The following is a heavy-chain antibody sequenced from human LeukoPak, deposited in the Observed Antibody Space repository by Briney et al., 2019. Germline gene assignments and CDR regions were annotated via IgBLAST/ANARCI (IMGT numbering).Heavy chain of an antibody. Sequence: SVKVSCKASGGTFSSYAISWVRQAPGQGLEWMGGIIPIFGTANYARKFQGRVTITADESTSTAYMELSSLRSEDTAVYYCVRGSGWPYYYYMDVWGKGTTVTVSS. D-gene: IGHD6-19*01. CDR2: IIPIFGTA. CDR1: GGTFSSYA. J-gene: IGHJ6*03. V-gene: IGHV1-69*13. CDR3: VRGSGWPYYYYMDV.